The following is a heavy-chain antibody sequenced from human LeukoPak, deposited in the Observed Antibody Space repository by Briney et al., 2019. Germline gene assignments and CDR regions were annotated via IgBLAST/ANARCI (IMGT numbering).Heavy chain of an antibody. CDR1: GGSISSGGYS. J-gene: IGHJ4*02. CDR3: AREVRDFDILTGYYKRYFDY. D-gene: IGHD3-9*01. Sequence: SETLSLTCAVSGGSISSGGYSRSWIRQPPGRGLEWIVYIYHSGSTYHNPSLKNPVTISLDRSKNQFSLKLSSVTAADTAVYYCAREVRDFDILTGYYKRYFDYWGQGTLVTVSS. V-gene: IGHV4-30-2*01. CDR2: IYHSGST.